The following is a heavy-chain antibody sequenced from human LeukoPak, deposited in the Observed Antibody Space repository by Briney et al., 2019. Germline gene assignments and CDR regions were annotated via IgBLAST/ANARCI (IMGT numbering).Heavy chain of an antibody. Sequence: QAGGSLRLSCAASGFTFSSYAMHWVRQAPGKGLEWVAVISYDGSNKYYADSVKGRFTISRDNSKNTLYLQMNSLRAEDTAVYYCARSGWLQLPLDYWGQGTLVTVSS. D-gene: IGHD5-24*01. V-gene: IGHV3-30-3*01. CDR2: ISYDGSNK. CDR3: ARSGWLQLPLDY. CDR1: GFTFSSYA. J-gene: IGHJ4*02.